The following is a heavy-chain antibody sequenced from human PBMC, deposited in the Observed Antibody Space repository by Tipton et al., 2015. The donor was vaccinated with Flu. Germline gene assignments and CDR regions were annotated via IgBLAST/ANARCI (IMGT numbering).Heavy chain of an antibody. J-gene: IGHJ4*02. CDR3: ARLGYCGGDCYVFDY. Sequence: SLRLSCAASGFTFSRYAMSWVRQPPGKGLEWVSYISSSGSTIYYADSVKGRFTISRDNAKNSLYLQMNSLRAEDTAVYYCARLGYCGGDCYVFDYWGQGTLVTVSS. CDR2: ISSSGSTI. CDR1: GFTFSRYA. V-gene: IGHV3-11*01. D-gene: IGHD2-21*02.